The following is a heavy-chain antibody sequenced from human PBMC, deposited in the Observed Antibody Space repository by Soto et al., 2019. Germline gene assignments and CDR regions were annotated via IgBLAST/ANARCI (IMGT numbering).Heavy chain of an antibody. D-gene: IGHD2-2*01. CDR1: GFTFSDYY. CDR3: ARAGGGAYCSSTSCQSIYYGMDV. CDR2: ISSSGSTI. Sequence: GGSLRLSCAASGFTFSDYYMSWIRQAPGKGLEWVSYISSSGSTIYYADSVKGRFTISRDNAKNSLYLQMNSLRAEDTAVYYCARAGGGAYCSSTSCQSIYYGMDVWGQGTTVTVSS. J-gene: IGHJ6*02. V-gene: IGHV3-11*01.